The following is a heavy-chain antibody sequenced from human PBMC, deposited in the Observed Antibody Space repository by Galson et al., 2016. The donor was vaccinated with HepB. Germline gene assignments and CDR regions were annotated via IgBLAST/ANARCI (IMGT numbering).Heavy chain of an antibody. CDR1: GGSVNSSNW. J-gene: IGHJ4*02. CDR2: IYHSGST. Sequence: SETLSLTCAVSGGSVNSSNWWSWVRQPPGKGLEWIGEIYHSGSTTYNPSLKSRVTISIDKSKNQFSLKLTSVTAADTAVYYCARVTYSNGWFAGLDYWGQGTLVTVST. V-gene: IGHV4-4*02. CDR3: ARVTYSNGWFAGLDY. D-gene: IGHD3-10*01.